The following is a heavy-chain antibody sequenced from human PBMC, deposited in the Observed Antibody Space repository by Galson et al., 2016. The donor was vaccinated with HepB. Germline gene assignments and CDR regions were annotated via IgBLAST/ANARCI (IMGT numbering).Heavy chain of an antibody. Sequence: CAISGDTVSSNSAAWNWTRQSPSRGLEWLGTRDYRSKRYNDYAASVKSRTTINPDTSKNRFSLQLRSVTPEDTAVYYCARVRSYNLDDGVFDYRGQGILVTVSS. V-gene: IGHV6-1*01. CDR2: RDYRSKRYN. J-gene: IGHJ4*02. CDR1: GDTVSSNSAA. CDR3: ARVRSYNLDDGVFDY. D-gene: IGHD1-20*01.